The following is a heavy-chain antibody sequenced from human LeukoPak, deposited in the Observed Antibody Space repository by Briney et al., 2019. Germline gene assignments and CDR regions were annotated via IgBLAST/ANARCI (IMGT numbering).Heavy chain of an antibody. CDR2: ISSSSSYI. Sequence: GGSLRLSCAASGFTFSSYSMNWVRKAPGKGLEWVSSISSSSSYIYYADSVKGRFTISRDNAKNSLYLQMNSLRAEDTAVYYCARDSQWLNFDYWGQGTLVTVSS. CDR3: ARDSQWLNFDY. V-gene: IGHV3-21*01. CDR1: GFTFSSYS. J-gene: IGHJ4*02. D-gene: IGHD6-19*01.